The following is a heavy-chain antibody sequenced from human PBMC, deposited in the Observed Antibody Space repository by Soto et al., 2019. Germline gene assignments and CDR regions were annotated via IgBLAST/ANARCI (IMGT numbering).Heavy chain of an antibody. D-gene: IGHD2-8*01. Sequence: SETLSLTCTVSGGSISSYYWSWIRQPPGKGLEWIGYIYYSGSTNYNPSLKSRVTLSVDTSKNQFSLKLSSVTAADTAVYYCARDENGDAFYIWGQATMVTVSS. J-gene: IGHJ3*02. CDR3: ARDENGDAFYI. CDR2: IYYSGST. CDR1: GGSISSYY. V-gene: IGHV4-59*01.